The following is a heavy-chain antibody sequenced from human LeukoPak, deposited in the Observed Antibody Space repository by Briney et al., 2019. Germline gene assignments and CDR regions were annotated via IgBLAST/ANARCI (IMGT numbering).Heavy chain of an antibody. CDR1: GFDFSNSF. Sequence: GGSLRLSCTASGFDFSNSFMSWVRQAPGKGLEWISYISSRSTTIYYADSVKGRFTISRDNGKNTVYLQMNNLRVDDTAVFYCGKGPLAVAATPLDFWGQGTLVTVSS. CDR2: ISSRSTTI. V-gene: IGHV3-11*01. CDR3: GKGPLAVAATPLDF. J-gene: IGHJ4*02. D-gene: IGHD6-19*01.